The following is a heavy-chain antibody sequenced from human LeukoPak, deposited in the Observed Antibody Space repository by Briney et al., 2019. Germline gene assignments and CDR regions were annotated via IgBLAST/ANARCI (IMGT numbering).Heavy chain of an antibody. J-gene: IGHJ4*02. CDR2: IIPIFGTA. Sequence: SVKVSCKASGGTFSSYAISWVRQAPGQGLEWMGGIIPIFGTANYAQKFQGRVTITADESTSTAYMELSSLRCEDTAVYYCARDRGDCSSTSCYSDGRGWEYWGQGTLVTVSS. D-gene: IGHD2-2*01. CDR1: GGTFSSYA. CDR3: ARDRGDCSSTSCYSDGRGWEY. V-gene: IGHV1-69*13.